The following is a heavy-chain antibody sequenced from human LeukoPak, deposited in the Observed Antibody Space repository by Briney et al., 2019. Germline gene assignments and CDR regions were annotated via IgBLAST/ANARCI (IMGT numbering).Heavy chain of an antibody. CDR1: GVPFSSYG. Sequence: GGSLRLSCAAYGVPFSSYGLSWVRQTPDKGLQWVGYLRKDATYSNYADSVRGRFTISRDNSKNTLDLQMSSLRVDDTAVYYSACVAPSRGPVDYWGQGTLVTVSS. CDR2: LRKDATYS. D-gene: IGHD2-2*01. CDR3: ACVAPSRGPVDY. V-gene: IGHV3-30*02. J-gene: IGHJ4*02.